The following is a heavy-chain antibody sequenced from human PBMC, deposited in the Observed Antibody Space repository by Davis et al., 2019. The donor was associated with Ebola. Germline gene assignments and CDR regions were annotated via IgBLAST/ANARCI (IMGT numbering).Heavy chain of an antibody. CDR3: ARGPGERGGWEPEKRGYYYYYGMDV. J-gene: IGHJ6*02. CDR2: INHSGST. CDR1: GGSFSGYY. Sequence: PSETLSLTCAVYGGSFSGYYWSWIRQPPGKGLEWIGEINHSGSTNYNPSLKSRVTISVDTSKKQFSLKLSSVTAADTAVYSCARGPGERGGWEPEKRGYYYYYGMDVWGQGTTVTVSS. D-gene: IGHD1-26*01. V-gene: IGHV4-34*01.